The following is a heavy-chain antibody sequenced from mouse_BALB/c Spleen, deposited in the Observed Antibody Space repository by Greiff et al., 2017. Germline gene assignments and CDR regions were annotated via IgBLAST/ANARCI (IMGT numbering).Heavy chain of an antibody. CDR2: ISDGGSYT. V-gene: IGHV5-4*02. J-gene: IGHJ2*01. CDR3: AREGDYYGSRGVYFDY. Sequence: EVKLMESGGGLVKPGGSLKLSCAASGFTFSDYYMYWVRQTPEKRLEWVATISDGGSYTYYPDSVKGRFTISRDNAKHNLYLQMRSLKSEDTAMYYCAREGDYYGSRGVYFDYWGQGTTLTVSS. CDR1: GFTFSDYY. D-gene: IGHD1-1*01.